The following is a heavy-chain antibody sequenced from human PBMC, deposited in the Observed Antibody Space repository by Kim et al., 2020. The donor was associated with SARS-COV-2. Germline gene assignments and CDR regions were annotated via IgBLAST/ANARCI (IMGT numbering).Heavy chain of an antibody. D-gene: IGHD2-8*01. CDR2: ISYDGSNK. J-gene: IGHJ4*02. V-gene: IGHV3-30-3*01. Sequence: GGSLRLSCAASGFTFSSYAMHWVRQAPGKGLEWVAVISYDGSNKYYADSVKGRFTISRDNSKNTLYLQMNSLRAEDTAVYYCASECTNGVCPTDYWGQGT. CDR1: GFTFSSYA. CDR3: ASECTNGVCPTDY.